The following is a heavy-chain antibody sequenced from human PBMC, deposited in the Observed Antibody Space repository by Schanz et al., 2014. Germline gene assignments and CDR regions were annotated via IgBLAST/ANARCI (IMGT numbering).Heavy chain of an antibody. J-gene: IGHJ4*02. D-gene: IGHD5-12*01. Sequence: QVQLLQSGAEVKKPGASVKVSCKASGYTFISYFIHWVRQAPGQGLEWMGIINPTGGSTSYAQRFQGRVTVTRDTSTSTVYMELSSLRSEDTAVYYCARAAYGGYTSTPLRYWGQGTLVTVSS. CDR2: INPTGGST. CDR1: GYTFISYF. V-gene: IGHV1-46*01. CDR3: ARAAYGGYTSTPLRY.